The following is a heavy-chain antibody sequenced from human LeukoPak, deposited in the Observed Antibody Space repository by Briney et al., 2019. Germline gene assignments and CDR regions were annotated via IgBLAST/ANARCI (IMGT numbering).Heavy chain of an antibody. CDR2: IYYSGST. Sequence: SQTLSLTCTASGGSISSGGYYWSWIRQHPGKGLEWIGYIYYSGSTYYNPSLKSRVTISVDTSKNQFSLKLSSVTAADTAVYYCARWAGGYDSSGYYGLRFDYWGQGTLVTVSS. CDR3: ARWAGGYDSSGYYGLRFDY. CDR1: GGSISSGGYY. J-gene: IGHJ4*02. D-gene: IGHD3-22*01. V-gene: IGHV4-31*03.